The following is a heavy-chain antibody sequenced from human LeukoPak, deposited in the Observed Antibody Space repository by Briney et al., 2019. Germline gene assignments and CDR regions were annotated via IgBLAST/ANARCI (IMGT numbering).Heavy chain of an antibody. V-gene: IGHV1-18*01. J-gene: IGHJ5*02. Sequence: ASVKVSCTASGYTFTIYGISWVRQAPGQGLEWMGWISAYNGNTNYAQKLQGRVTMTTDTSTSTAYMELRSLRSDDTAVYYCAREVSPRPAWVDPWGQGTLVTVSS. CDR2: ISAYNGNT. CDR3: AREVSPRPAWVDP. D-gene: IGHD6-6*01. CDR1: GYTFTIYG.